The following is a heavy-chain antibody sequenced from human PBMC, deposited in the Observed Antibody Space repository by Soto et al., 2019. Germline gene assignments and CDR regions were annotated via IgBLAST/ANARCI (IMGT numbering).Heavy chain of an antibody. D-gene: IGHD3-22*01. CDR3: ARTSGLLLRYGMDV. CDR2: IYYSGST. CDR1: GGSISSSSYY. J-gene: IGHJ6*02. V-gene: IGHV4-39*01. Sequence: SETLSLTCTVSGGSISSSSYYWGWIRQPPGKGLEWIGSIYYSGSTYYNPSLKSRVTISVDTSKNQFSLKLSSVTAADTAVYYCARTSGLLLRYGMDVWGQGTTVTVSS.